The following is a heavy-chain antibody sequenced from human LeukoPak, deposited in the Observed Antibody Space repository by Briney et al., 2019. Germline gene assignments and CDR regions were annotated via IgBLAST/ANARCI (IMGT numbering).Heavy chain of an antibody. D-gene: IGHD6-19*01. CDR1: GGSISSYY. CDR2: IYYSGST. J-gene: IGHJ4*02. CDR3: AREAVAADGGFFDY. Sequence: SETLSLTCTVSGGSISSYYWSWIRQPPGKGLEWIGYIYYSGSTNYNPSLKSRVTISVDTSKNQFSLKLSSVTAADTAVYYRAREAVAADGGFFDYWGQGTLVTVSS. V-gene: IGHV4-59*01.